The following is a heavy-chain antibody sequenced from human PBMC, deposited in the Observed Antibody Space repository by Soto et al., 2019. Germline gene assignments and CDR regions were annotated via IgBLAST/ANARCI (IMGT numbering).Heavy chain of an antibody. CDR2: IGTAGDT. Sequence: EVQLVESGGGLVQPGGSLRLSCAASGFTFSSYDMHWVRQATGKGLEWVSAIGTAGDTYYPGSVKGRFTISRENAKNSLYLQMNSLRAGDTAVYYCARGRDYYYGMDVWGQGTTVTVSS. D-gene: IGHD2-15*01. CDR1: GFTFSSYD. CDR3: ARGRDYYYGMDV. V-gene: IGHV3-13*01. J-gene: IGHJ6*02.